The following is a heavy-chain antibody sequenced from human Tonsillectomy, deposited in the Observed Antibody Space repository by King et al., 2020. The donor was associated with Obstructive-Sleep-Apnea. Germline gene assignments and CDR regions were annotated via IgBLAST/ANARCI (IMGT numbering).Heavy chain of an antibody. V-gene: IGHV1-69*06. J-gene: IGHJ4*02. D-gene: IGHD2-2*01. CDR3: ARVTFCTSSINCYRRGFDY. CDR2: IIPILGTT. Sequence: QLVQSGAEVKQPGSSVKVSCKASGGIFMNYAINWVRQAPGQGLEWVGGIIPILGTTNYAQKFQGRVTIIADKSTNTAYMVLRSLRSEDTAVYYCARVTFCTSSINCYRRGFDYWGQGTLLTVSS. CDR1: GGIFMNYA.